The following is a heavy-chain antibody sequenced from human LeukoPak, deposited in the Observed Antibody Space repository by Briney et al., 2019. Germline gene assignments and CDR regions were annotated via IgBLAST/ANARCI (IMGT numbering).Heavy chain of an antibody. Sequence: SVKVSYKASGGTFSSYAIRWVRQAPGQGLEWMGGIIPIFGTANHAQQFQGSVTITTDESTSTPYMELSSLRSEDTAVYYCARGITGTLVPNYYYYMDVWGKGTTVTVSS. CDR2: IIPIFGTA. J-gene: IGHJ6*03. V-gene: IGHV1-69*05. CDR1: GGTFSSYA. D-gene: IGHD1-7*01. CDR3: ARGITGTLVPNYYYYMDV.